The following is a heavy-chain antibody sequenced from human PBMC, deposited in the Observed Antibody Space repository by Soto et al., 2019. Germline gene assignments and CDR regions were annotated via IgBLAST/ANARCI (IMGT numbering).Heavy chain of an antibody. V-gene: IGHV3-30*18. D-gene: IGHD3-10*02. Sequence: PGGSLRLSCAASGFTFSSYGMHWVRQAPGKGLEWVAVISYDGSNKYYADSVKGRFTISRDNSKNTLYLQMNSLRAEDTAVYYCAKNGGDVRGTLDYWGQGTLVTVSS. CDR2: ISYDGSNK. CDR1: GFTFSSYG. CDR3: AKNGGDVRGTLDY. J-gene: IGHJ4*02.